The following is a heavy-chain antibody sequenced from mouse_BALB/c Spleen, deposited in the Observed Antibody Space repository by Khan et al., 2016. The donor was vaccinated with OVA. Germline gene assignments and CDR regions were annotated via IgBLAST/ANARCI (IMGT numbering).Heavy chain of an antibody. V-gene: IGHV1-80*01. Sequence: QVQLQQPGAELVRPGSSVKISCKASGYAFSSYWMNWVKQRPGQGLEWIGQIYPGDGDTNYNGKFKGKATLTADKSSSTAYMQLSSLTSEDSAVYFCARKKWGAMDYWGQGTSVTVSS. CDR2: IYPGDGDT. CDR1: GYAFSSYW. CDR3: ARKKWGAMDY. J-gene: IGHJ4*01.